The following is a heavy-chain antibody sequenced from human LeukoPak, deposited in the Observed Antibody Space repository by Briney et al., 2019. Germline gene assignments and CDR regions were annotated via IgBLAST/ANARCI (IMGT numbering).Heavy chain of an antibody. CDR2: IRSKAYGGTT. CDR1: GFTFGDYA. D-gene: IGHD6-19*01. CDR3: TRDPFSVVAVAGTVFDY. Sequence: GGSLRLSCTASGFTFGDYAMSWFRQAPGKGLEWVGFIRSKAYGGTTECAASVKGRFTISRDDSKSIAYLQMNSLKTEDTAVYYCTRDPFSVVAVAGTVFDYWGQGTLVTVSS. V-gene: IGHV3-49*03. J-gene: IGHJ4*02.